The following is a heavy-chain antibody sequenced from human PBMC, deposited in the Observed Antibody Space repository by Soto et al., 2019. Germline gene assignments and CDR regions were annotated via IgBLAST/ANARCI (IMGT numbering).Heavy chain of an antibody. Sequence: TLSLTCTVSGGSVSSGSYYWSWIRQPPGKGLEWIGYIYYSGSTNYNPSLKSRVTISVDTSKNQFSLKLSSVTAADTAVYYCARGLRGYSLGTQAHGMDVWGQGTTVTVSS. J-gene: IGHJ6*02. V-gene: IGHV4-61*01. CDR1: GGSVSSGSYY. CDR3: ARGLRGYSLGTQAHGMDV. D-gene: IGHD5-18*01. CDR2: IYYSGST.